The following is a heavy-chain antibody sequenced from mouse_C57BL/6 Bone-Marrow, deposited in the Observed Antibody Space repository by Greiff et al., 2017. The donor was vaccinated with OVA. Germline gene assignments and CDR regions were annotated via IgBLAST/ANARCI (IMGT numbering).Heavy chain of an antibody. CDR3: ARDLIIDF. J-gene: IGHJ1*03. Sequence: QVQLQQPGAELVKPGASVKLSCKASGYTFTSYWMQWVKQRPGQGLEWIGEIDPSDSYTNYNQKFKGKATLTVDTSSSTAYMQLSSLTSEDSAVYYCARDLIIDFWGTGTTVTVSS. CDR1: GYTFTSYW. D-gene: IGHD1-1*01. V-gene: IGHV1-50*01. CDR2: IDPSDSYT.